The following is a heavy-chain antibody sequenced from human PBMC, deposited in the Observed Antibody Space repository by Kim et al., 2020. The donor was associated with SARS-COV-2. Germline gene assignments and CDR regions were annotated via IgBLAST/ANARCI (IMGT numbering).Heavy chain of an antibody. D-gene: IGHD6-6*01. CDR3: ARNPARHRELDY. J-gene: IGHJ4*02. Sequence: YAPGFTGRFVFSLDPSVSTAYLQISSLKAEDTAVYYCARNPARHRELDYWGQGTLVTVSS. V-gene: IGHV7-4-1*02.